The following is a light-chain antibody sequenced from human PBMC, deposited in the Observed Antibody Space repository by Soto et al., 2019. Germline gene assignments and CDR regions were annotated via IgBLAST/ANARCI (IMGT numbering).Light chain of an antibody. V-gene: IGLV2-14*01. CDR3: SSYTSSRDV. J-gene: IGLJ1*01. CDR1: SSDVGGYNY. Sequence: QSALTQPASVSGSPRQSITISCTGTSSDVGGYNYVSWYQQHPGKAPKLMIYDVSNRPSGVSNRFSGSKSGNTASLTISGLQAEDEADYYCSSYTSSRDVFGTGTKLTVL. CDR2: DVS.